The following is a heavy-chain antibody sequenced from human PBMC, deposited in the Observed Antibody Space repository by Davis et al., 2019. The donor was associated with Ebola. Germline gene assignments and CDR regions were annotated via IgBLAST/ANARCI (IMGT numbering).Heavy chain of an antibody. V-gene: IGHV4-59*01. J-gene: IGHJ4*02. CDR1: DGSFSGYY. Sequence: SETLSLTCTASDGSFSGYYWSWIRQPPGKRLEFIGHISYSGSTNYNPSLKSRVTISVDTSKSQFSLKLNPVTAADTAVYYCARNLHESGGYPLYYDYWGQGTLVTVSS. CDR3: ARNLHESGGYPLYYDY. CDR2: ISYSGST. D-gene: IGHD3-22*01.